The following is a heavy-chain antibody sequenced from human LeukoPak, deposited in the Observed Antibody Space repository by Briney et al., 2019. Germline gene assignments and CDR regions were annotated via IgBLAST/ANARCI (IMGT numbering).Heavy chain of an antibody. J-gene: IGHJ4*02. CDR3: ARVYSSGTYFDY. V-gene: IGHV1-2*02. Sequence: ASVKVSCKAFGYTFTRYYMHWVRQAPGQGPEWMGVISPSGGSTTYAQKFQGRVTMTRDTSISTAYMELSRLKSDDTAVYYCARVYSSGTYFDYWGQGTLVTVSS. CDR1: GYTFTRYY. CDR2: ISPSGGST. D-gene: IGHD3-10*01.